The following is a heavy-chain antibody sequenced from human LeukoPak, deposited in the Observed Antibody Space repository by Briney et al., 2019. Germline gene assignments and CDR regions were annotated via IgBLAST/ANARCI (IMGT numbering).Heavy chain of an antibody. J-gene: IGHJ4*02. CDR3: ARDRGPFDY. V-gene: IGHV4-34*01. CDR1: GGSFSGYY. CDR2: INHSGST. Sequence: SETLSLTCAVYGGSFSGYYWSWIRQPPGKGLEWIGGINHSGSTNYNPSLKSRVTISVDTSKNQFSLKLSSVTAADTAVYYCARDRGPFDYWGQGTLVTVSS. D-gene: IGHD3-10*01.